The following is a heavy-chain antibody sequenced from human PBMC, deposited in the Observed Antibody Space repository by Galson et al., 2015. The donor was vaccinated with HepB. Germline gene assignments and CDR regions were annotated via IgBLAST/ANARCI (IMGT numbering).Heavy chain of an antibody. J-gene: IGHJ5*02. D-gene: IGHD3-22*01. V-gene: IGHV6-1*01. CDR1: GDSVSSNSAA. CDR2: TYYRSKWYY. CDR3: ARNVYYDTSGYYYKPGWVDP. Sequence: CAISGDSVSSNSAAWNWIRQSPSRGPEWLGRTYYRSKWYYDYAVSVRSRITINPDISRNQFSLQLYSVTPEDTAVYYCARNVYYDTSGYYYKPGWVDPWGQGTLVTVSS.